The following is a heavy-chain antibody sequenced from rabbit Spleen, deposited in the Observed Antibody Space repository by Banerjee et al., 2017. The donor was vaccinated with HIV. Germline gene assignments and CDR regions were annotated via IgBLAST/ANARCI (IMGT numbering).Heavy chain of an antibody. CDR1: GFSFSDRDV. V-gene: IGHV1S45*01. D-gene: IGHD1-1*01. Sequence: QEQLVESGGGLVQPEGSLQLSCTASGFSFSDRDVMCWVRQAPGKGLEWIACINTATGKAVYASWAKGRCTISRTSSTTVTLQMTSLTAADTATYFCARDLVGVIGWNFYLWGPGTLVTVS. J-gene: IGHJ4*01. CDR2: INTATGKA. CDR3: ARDLVGVIGWNFYL.